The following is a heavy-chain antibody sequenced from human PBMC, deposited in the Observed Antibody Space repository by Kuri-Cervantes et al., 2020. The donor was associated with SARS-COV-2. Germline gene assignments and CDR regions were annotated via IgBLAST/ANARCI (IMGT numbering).Heavy chain of an antibody. Sequence: GGSLRLSCAASGFTFDDYAMHWVRQAPGKGLEWVSGISWNSGSIGYADSVKGRFTISRDNAKNSLYLQMNSLRVEDTALYYCAKDGSVTKVARTTYYYYHYMDVWGKGTAVTVSS. D-gene: IGHD4-23*01. CDR3: AKDGSVTKVARTTYYYYHYMDV. J-gene: IGHJ6*03. CDR1: GFTFDDYA. V-gene: IGHV3-9*01. CDR2: ISWNSGSI.